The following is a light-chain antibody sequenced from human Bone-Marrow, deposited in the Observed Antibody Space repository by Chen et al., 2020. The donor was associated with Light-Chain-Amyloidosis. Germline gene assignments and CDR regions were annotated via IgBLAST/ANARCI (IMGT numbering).Light chain of an antibody. Sequence: EIVMTQSPATLSVSPGERATLSCRASQSVSSNLAWYQQKPGQAPRLLSYGASTRATGIPARISGSGSGTEFTLTISSLQSEDSAVYYCQQYDNWPPYTFGQGTKLEIK. CDR1: QSVSSN. CDR3: QQYDNWPPYT. J-gene: IGKJ2*01. V-gene: IGKV3-15*01. CDR2: GAS.